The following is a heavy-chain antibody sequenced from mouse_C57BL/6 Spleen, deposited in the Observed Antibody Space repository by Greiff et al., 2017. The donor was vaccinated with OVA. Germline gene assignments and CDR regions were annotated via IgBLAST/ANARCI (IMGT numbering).Heavy chain of an antibody. V-gene: IGHV1-85*01. CDR1: GYTFTSYD. J-gene: IGHJ4*01. D-gene: IGHD2-5*01. Sequence: QVQLQQSGPELVKPGASVKLSCKASGYTFTSYDINWVKQRPGQGLEWIGWIYPRAGSTKYNEKFKGKATLTVDTSSSTAYMELHSLTSEDSAVYFCARGSNYVAMDYWGQGTSVTVSS. CDR3: ARGSNYVAMDY. CDR2: IYPRAGST.